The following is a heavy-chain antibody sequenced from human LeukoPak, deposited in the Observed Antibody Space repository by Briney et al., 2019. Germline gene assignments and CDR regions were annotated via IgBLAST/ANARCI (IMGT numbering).Heavy chain of an antibody. CDR1: GGSISSYY. CDR3: ATGEILSRFDY. Sequence: KTSETLSLTCTVSGGSISSYYWSWIRQPAGKGLEWIGRISTTGSTNYNPSLKTRVTMSVDTSQNQFSLKLTSMTAADTAVYYCATGEILSRFDYWGQGTLVTVSS. D-gene: IGHD2/OR15-2a*01. J-gene: IGHJ4*02. V-gene: IGHV4-4*07. CDR2: ISTTGST.